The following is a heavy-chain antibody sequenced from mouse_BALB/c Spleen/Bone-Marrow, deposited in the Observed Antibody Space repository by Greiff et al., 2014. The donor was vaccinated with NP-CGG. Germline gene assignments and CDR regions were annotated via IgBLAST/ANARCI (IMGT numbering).Heavy chain of an antibody. CDR2: INPYNDGT. CDR1: GYTFTSYV. CDR3: ARGITTVVPYAMDY. Sequence: QLQQSGPELVKPGASVKMSCKASGYTFTSYVMHWVKQKPGQGLEWIGYINPYNDGTKYNEKFKGKATLTSDKSSSTAYMELSSLTSEGSAVYYCARGITTVVPYAMDYWGQGTSVTVSS. D-gene: IGHD1-1*01. V-gene: IGHV1-14*01. J-gene: IGHJ4*01.